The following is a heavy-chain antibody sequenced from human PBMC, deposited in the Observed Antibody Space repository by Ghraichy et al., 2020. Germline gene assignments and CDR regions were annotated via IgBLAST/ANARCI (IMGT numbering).Heavy chain of an antibody. D-gene: IGHD4-17*01. CDR3: ARDFRDYVNWFDP. V-gene: IGHV4-4*02. CDR2: IYHSGST. Sequence: ESLNISCAVSGGSISSSNWWSWVRQPPGKGLEWIGEIYHSGSTNYNPSLKSRVTISVDKSKNQFSLKLTSVTAADTAVYYCARDFRDYVNWFDPWGQGTLVTVSS. CDR1: GGSISSSNW. J-gene: IGHJ5*02.